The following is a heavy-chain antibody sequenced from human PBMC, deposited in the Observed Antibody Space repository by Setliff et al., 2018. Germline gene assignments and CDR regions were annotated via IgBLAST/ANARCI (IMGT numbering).Heavy chain of an antibody. J-gene: IGHJ6*02. D-gene: IGHD3-10*01. CDR2: IYAIRST. V-gene: IGHV4-61*02. CDR3: ARGSTMIQGVRLYYHGLDV. CDR1: GGSISSATSY. Sequence: PSETLSLTCIVSGGSISSATSYWNWIRQPAGKELEWIGRIYAIRSTNYNPPLKSRVTISLETSNNQFSLKLSSVTAADTAVYYCARGSTMIQGVRLYYHGLDVWGQGTTVTVSS.